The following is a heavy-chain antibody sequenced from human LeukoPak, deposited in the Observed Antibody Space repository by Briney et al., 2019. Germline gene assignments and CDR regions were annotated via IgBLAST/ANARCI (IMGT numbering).Heavy chain of an antibody. CDR1: GFTFGSYA. Sequence: PGGSLRLSCAASGFTFGSYAMHWVRQAPGKGLEWVAVISYDGSNKYYADSVKGRFTISRDNSKNTLYLQMNSLRAEDTAVYYCARAGYSSSWYFDYWGQGTLVTVSS. CDR2: ISYDGSNK. J-gene: IGHJ4*02. V-gene: IGHV3-30*04. CDR3: ARAGYSSSWYFDY. D-gene: IGHD6-13*01.